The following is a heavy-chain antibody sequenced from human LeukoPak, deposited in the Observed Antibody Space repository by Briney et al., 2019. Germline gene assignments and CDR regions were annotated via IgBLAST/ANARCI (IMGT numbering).Heavy chain of an antibody. D-gene: IGHD3-3*01. Sequence: ASVKVSCKVSGYTLTELSMHWVRQAPGKGLEWMGGFDPEDGETIYAQKFQGRVTMTEDTSTDTAYMELSSLRSEDTAVYYCATASPYYDFWSGYYNWGQGTLVTVSS. CDR3: ATASPYYDFWSGYYN. CDR2: FDPEDGET. CDR1: GYTLTELS. J-gene: IGHJ4*02. V-gene: IGHV1-24*01.